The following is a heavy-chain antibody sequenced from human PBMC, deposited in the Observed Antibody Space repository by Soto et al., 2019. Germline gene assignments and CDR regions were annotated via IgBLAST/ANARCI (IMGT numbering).Heavy chain of an antibody. CDR3: ARDLSGYAGGGFDY. CDR1: GFTFSSYG. CDR2: IWYDGSNK. V-gene: IGHV3-33*01. J-gene: IGHJ4*02. Sequence: QVQLVESGGGVVQPGRSLRLSCAASGFTFSSYGMHWVRQAPGKGLEWVAVIWYDGSNKYYADSVKGRFTISRDNSKNTLYLQMNSRRAEDTAVYYCARDLSGYAGGGFDYWGQGTLVTVSS. D-gene: IGHD5-12*01.